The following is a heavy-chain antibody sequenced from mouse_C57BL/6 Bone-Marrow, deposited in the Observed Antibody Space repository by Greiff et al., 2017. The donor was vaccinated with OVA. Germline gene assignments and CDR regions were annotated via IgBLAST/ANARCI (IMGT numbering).Heavy chain of an antibody. J-gene: IGHJ4*01. Sequence: VQLVESGPGLVQPSQSLSITCTVSGFSLTSYGVHWVRQSPGKGLEWLGVIWSGGSTDYNAAFISRLSISKDNSTSQVFFKMNSLQADDTAIYYCARTLTPMDYWGQGTSVTVSS. CDR2: IWSGGST. D-gene: IGHD1-3*01. V-gene: IGHV2-2*01. CDR1: GFSLTSYG. CDR3: ARTLTPMDY.